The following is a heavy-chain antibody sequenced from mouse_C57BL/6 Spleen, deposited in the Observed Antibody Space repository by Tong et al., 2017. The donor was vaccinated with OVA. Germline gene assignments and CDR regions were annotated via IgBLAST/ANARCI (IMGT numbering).Heavy chain of an antibody. J-gene: IGHJ3*01. D-gene: IGHD2-4*01. Sequence: EVQLQESGGGLVKPGGSLKLSCAASGFTFSDYGMHWVRQAPEKGLEWVAYISSGSSTIYYADTVKGRFTISRDNAKNTLFLQMTSLRSEDTAMYYCARPLYYDYDGACFAYWGQGTLVTVSA. CDR1: GFTFSDYG. V-gene: IGHV5-17*01. CDR2: ISSGSSTI. CDR3: ARPLYYDYDGACFAY.